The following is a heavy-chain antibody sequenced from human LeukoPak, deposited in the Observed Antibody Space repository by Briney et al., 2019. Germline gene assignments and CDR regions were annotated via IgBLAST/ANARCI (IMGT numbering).Heavy chain of an antibody. D-gene: IGHD2-15*01. J-gene: IGHJ3*02. CDR2: IRYDGSNK. Sequence: GGCLRLSCAASGFTFSSYGMHWVRQAPGKGLEWVAFIRYDGSNKYYADSVKGRFTISRDNSKNTLYLQMNSMRAEDTAVYYCAKYRLKDIVVVVAGRRVTGAFDIWGQGTLVTVSS. CDR3: AKYRLKDIVVVVAGRRVTGAFDI. CDR1: GFTFSSYG. V-gene: IGHV3-30*02.